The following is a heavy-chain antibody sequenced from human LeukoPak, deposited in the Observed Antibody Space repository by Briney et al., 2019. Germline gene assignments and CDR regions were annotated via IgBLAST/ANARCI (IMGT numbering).Heavy chain of an antibody. V-gene: IGHV4-34*01. Sequence: SETLSLTCAVYGGSFSGYYWSWIRQPPGKGLEWIGEINHSGSTNYNPSLKSRVTILVDTSKNQFSLKLSSVTAADTAVYYCARGSDVVVTTDTNWFDPWGQGTLVTVSS. D-gene: IGHD2-21*02. CDR1: GGSFSGYY. J-gene: IGHJ5*02. CDR3: ARGSDVVVTTDTNWFDP. CDR2: INHSGST.